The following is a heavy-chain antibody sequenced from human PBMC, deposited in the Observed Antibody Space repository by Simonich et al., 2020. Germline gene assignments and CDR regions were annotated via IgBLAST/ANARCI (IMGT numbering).Heavy chain of an antibody. Sequence: QVQLVQSGAEVKKPGASVKVPCKASGYTFTGYYMHWVRQAPGQGLEWKGWSNTTGDGTNEEQKVQSRITMTRDTSISTACIEQSRQRSDDTAVYYCARDELGIQHWYFDLWGRGTLVTVSS. CDR1: GYTFTGYY. D-gene: IGHD7-27*01. CDR3: ARDELGIQHWYFDL. J-gene: IGHJ2*01. V-gene: IGHV1-2*02. CDR2: SNTTGDGT.